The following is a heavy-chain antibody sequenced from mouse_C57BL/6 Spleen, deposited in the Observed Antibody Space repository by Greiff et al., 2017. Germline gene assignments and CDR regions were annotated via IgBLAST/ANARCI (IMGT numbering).Heavy chain of an antibody. CDR3: ASRRDYPFAY. J-gene: IGHJ3*01. V-gene: IGHV5-6*01. D-gene: IGHD5-5*01. Sequence: EVQGVESGGDLVKPGGSLKLSCAASGFTFSSYGMSWVRQTPDKRLEWVATISSGGSYTYYPDSVKGRFTISRDNAKNTLYLQMSRLKSEDTAMYYCASRRDYPFAYWGQGTLVTVSA. CDR2: ISSGGSYT. CDR1: GFTFSSYG.